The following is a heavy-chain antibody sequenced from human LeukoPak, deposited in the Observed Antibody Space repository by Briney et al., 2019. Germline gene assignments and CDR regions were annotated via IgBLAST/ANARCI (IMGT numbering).Heavy chain of an antibody. Sequence: GESLKISCKGFGYRFTTYWIGWVRQMPGKGLEWMGIFYPGDSDSRYSPSFQGQVTISADRSISTPYLQWSSLKASDTAMYYCARRGAYGDYFDYWGQGTLVTVSA. V-gene: IGHV5-51*01. J-gene: IGHJ4*02. CDR1: GYRFTTYW. CDR2: FYPGDSDS. CDR3: ARRGAYGDYFDY. D-gene: IGHD4-17*01.